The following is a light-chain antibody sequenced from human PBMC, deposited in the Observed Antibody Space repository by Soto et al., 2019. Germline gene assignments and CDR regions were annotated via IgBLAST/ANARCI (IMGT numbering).Light chain of an antibody. CDR1: QSIDSY. CDR3: QKSDSTPGT. CDR2: AAS. Sequence: DLQMTQSPSSLSASVGDRVTITCRASQSIDSYLNWYQQKPGKAPNLLIYAASTLQSGVPARFSGSASGTDFTLPISSLQPEDFATYYCQKSDSTPGTFGQGTKVDI. J-gene: IGKJ1*01. V-gene: IGKV1-39*01.